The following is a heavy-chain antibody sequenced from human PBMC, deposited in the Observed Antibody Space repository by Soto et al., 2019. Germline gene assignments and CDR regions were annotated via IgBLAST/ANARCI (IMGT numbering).Heavy chain of an antibody. V-gene: IGHV3-23*01. CDR2: ISSSDYST. D-gene: IGHD2-15*01. CDR1: GFTFSTYA. CDR3: APGRQKILDY. J-gene: IGHJ4*02. Sequence: EVQLLESGGGLVQPGGSLRLSCAASGFTFSTYAMSWVRQAPGKGLEWVSGISSSDYSTYYADSVKGRFTISRDNSRKPLYLQMNSLRVDDTAVYYCAPGRQKILDYWGLGTLVTVSS.